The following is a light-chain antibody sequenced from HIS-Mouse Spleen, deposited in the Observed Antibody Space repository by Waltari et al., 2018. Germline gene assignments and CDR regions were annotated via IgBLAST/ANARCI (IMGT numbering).Light chain of an antibody. CDR3: CSYAGSYTLWV. J-gene: IGLJ3*02. CDR2: DVS. Sequence: QSALTQPRSVSGSPGQSVTISCTGTSSDVGGYHYVSWYQPHPGKAPKLMIYDVSKRPSGVPDRFSGSKSGNTASLTISGLQAEDEADYYCCSYAGSYTLWVFGGGTKLTVL. CDR1: SSDVGGYHY. V-gene: IGLV2-11*01.